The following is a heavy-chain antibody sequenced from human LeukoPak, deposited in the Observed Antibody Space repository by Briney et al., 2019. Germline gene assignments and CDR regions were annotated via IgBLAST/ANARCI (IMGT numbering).Heavy chain of an antibody. CDR3: ARDRSPATVVTPPWYFDL. CDR2: ICTSGST. J-gene: IGHJ2*01. D-gene: IGHD4-23*01. V-gene: IGHV4-61*02. Sequence: PSQTLSLTCTVSGDAISSAGYCWSWIRQPAGKGLEWIGRICTSGSTDYNPSLKSRVTFSVDTSKSQFSLKLSSVTAADTAVYYCARDRSPATVVTPPWYFDLWGRGTLVTVSS. CDR1: GDAISSAGYC.